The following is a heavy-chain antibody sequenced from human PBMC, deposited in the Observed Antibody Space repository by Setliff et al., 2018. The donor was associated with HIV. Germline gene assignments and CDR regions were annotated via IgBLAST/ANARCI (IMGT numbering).Heavy chain of an antibody. D-gene: IGHD3-10*01. V-gene: IGHV1-8*01. CDR3: AIGKGVGVVIITCGLDV. J-gene: IGHJ6*04. CDR2: MNPHSGVS. Sequence: GASVKVSCKASATFTNVDIHWLRRATGQGLEWMGWMNPHSGVSGYGQKFQGRVTMTRDTSISTAYMELSSLTAEDTAVYYWAIGKGVGVVIITCGLDVWGKGTTVTVSS. CDR1: ATFTNVD.